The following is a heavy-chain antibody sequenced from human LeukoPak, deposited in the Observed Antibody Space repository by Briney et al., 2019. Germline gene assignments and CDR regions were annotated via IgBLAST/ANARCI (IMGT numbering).Heavy chain of an antibody. J-gene: IGHJ4*02. D-gene: IGHD6-13*01. CDR2: IYNRGST. CDR1: GGSISSGSYY. CDR3: ARMRLYSSSWYFDY. V-gene: IGHV4-61*01. Sequence: SQTLSLTCTVSGGSISSGSYYWSWIRQPPGKGLEWVGYIYNRGSTNYNPSLKSRVTISVDTSKNQLSLKLSSVTAADTAVFYCARMRLYSSSWYFDYWGQGTLVTVSS.